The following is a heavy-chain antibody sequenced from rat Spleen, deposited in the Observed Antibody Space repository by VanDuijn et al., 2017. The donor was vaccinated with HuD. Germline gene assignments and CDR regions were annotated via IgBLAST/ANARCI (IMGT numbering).Heavy chain of an antibody. Sequence: QVQLKESGPGLVQPSQTLSLTCTVSGFSLTNFGVTWVRQPPGKGLEWIGAIWSGGSTDYNSALKSRLSISRDTSKSQVFLKMNSLQSEDLATYYCARDGFGVRGDLFLDYWGQGIMVTVSS. CDR3: ARDGFGVRGDLFLDY. CDR1: GFSLTNFG. D-gene: IGHD4-3*01. V-gene: IGHV2-4*01. J-gene: IGHJ2*01. CDR2: IWSGGST.